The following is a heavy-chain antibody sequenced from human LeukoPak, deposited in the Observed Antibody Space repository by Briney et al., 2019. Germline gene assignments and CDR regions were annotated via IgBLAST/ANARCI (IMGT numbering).Heavy chain of an antibody. CDR1: GGSISSYY. V-gene: IGHV4-59*01. J-gene: IGHJ4*02. D-gene: IGHD3-22*01. Sequence: PSETLSLTCTVSGGSISSYYWSWIRQPPGKGLEWIGYIYYSGSTNYNPSLKSRVTISVDTSKNQVSLKLISVAAADTAVYYCARESSYYDSSGYQSHFDYWGQGTLVTVSS. CDR3: ARESSYYDSSGYQSHFDY. CDR2: IYYSGST.